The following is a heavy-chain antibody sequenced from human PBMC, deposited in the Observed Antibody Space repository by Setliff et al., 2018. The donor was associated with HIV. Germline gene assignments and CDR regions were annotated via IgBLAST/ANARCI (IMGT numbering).Heavy chain of an antibody. CDR1: GFTFSGSA. D-gene: IGHD3-9*01. CDR3: AKPRRGTFRYFDWLLLDY. V-gene: IGHV3-73*01. J-gene: IGHJ4*02. CDR2: ILDKANNYAT. Sequence: GGSLRLSCAASGFTFSGSAMHWFRQASGKGLEWVGRILDKANNYATAYAASLEGRFTISRDNSKNTLYLQMNSLRAEDTAVYYCAKPRRGTFRYFDWLLLDYWGQGTLVTVSS.